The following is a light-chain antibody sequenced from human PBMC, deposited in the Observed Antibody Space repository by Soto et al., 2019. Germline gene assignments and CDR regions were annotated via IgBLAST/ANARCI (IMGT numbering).Light chain of an antibody. V-gene: IGKV3-20*01. CDR3: QQYGSSRWT. CDR2: GAS. J-gene: IGKJ1*01. Sequence: EIVMTQSPAPVSVSAGDRVPLPCRASQSVSSSYLAWYQQKPGQAPRLLIYGASSRATGIPDRFSGSGSGTDFTLTISRLEPEDYAVYYCQQYGSSRWTFGQGTKVDIK. CDR1: QSVSSSY.